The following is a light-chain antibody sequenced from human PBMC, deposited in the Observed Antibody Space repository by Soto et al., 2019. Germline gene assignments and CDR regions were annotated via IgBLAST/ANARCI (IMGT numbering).Light chain of an antibody. J-gene: IGKJ5*01. CDR3: QQRSNWPSIT. CDR2: DAS. V-gene: IGKV3D-20*02. Sequence: EIVMTQSPGTLSLSPGERATLCCRAGQSVSSSYLAWYQQKPGQAPRLLMYDASTRATGIPARFSGSGSGTDFTLTISSLEPEDSAVYYCQQRSNWPSITFGQGTRLEIK. CDR1: QSVSSSY.